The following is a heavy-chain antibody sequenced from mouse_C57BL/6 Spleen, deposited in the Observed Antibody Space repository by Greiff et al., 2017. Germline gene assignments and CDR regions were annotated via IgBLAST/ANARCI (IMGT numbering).Heavy chain of an antibody. CDR1: GYTFTDYY. V-gene: IGHV1-26*01. CDR3: ARSHYGSSLDY. J-gene: IGHJ2*01. D-gene: IGHD1-1*01. CDR2: INPNNGGT. Sequence: EVQLQQSGPELVKPGASVKISCKASGYTFTDYYMNWVKQSHGKSLEWIGDINPNNGGTSYNQKFKGKATLTVDKSSSTAYMELRSLTSEESAVYYGARSHYGSSLDYWGQGTTLTVSS.